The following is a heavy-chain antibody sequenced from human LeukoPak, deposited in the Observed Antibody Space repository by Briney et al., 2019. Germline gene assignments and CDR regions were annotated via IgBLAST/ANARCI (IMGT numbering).Heavy chain of an antibody. V-gene: IGHV3-21*01. CDR1: GFTFSSYS. Sequence: GGSLRLSCAASGFTFSSYSMNWVRQAPGKGLEWVSSISSSSSYIYYADSVKGRFTISRDNAKNSLYLQMNSLRAEDTAVYYCARDGPYNWNDGTFDYWGQGTLVTVSS. CDR3: ARDGPYNWNDGTFDY. CDR2: ISSSSSYI. D-gene: IGHD1-1*01. J-gene: IGHJ4*02.